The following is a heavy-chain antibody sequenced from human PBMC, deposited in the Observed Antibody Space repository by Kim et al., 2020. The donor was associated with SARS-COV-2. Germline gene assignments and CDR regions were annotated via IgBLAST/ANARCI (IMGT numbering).Heavy chain of an antibody. J-gene: IGHJ3*02. CDR2: VSYDGSVK. V-gene: IGHV3-30*03. CDR3: TRGAVSGNDALGI. D-gene: IGHD6-19*01. CDR1: GFTLTKYG. Sequence: GGSLRLSCKASGFTLTKYGMHWVRQAQGTGLEWVAFVSYDGSVKYYGETVKGRFTISRDTSKNTLFLQMDSLRAEDTAVYYCTRGAVSGNDALGIWGQGSLVTVSS.